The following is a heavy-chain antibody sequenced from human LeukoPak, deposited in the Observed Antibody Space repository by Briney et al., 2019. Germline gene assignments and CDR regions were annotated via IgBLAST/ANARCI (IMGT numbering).Heavy chain of an antibody. CDR3: AKRMITGGLDY. Sequence: PGGSLRLSCAASHFTFTTYWMSWVRQAPGKGLEWVSAISGSGGSTYYADSVKGRFTISRDNSKNTLYLQMNSLRAEDTAVYYCAKRMITGGLDYWGQGTLVTVSS. D-gene: IGHD7-27*01. J-gene: IGHJ4*02. V-gene: IGHV3-23*01. CDR1: HFTFTTYW. CDR2: ISGSGGST.